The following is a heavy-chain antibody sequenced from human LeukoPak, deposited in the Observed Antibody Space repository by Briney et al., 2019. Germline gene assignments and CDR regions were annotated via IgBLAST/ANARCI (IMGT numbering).Heavy chain of an antibody. Sequence: GGSLRLSCAASGFTFNRYGMHWVRQAPGKGLEWVAYIGHDGSNKYYADSVKGRFTIARDSSKNTLYLQMNGMRAEDTAVYYCARDVRIVYYDTSPDYWGQGTLVTVSS. CDR3: ARDVRIVYYDTSPDY. V-gene: IGHV3-30*02. CDR2: IGHDGSNK. CDR1: GFTFNRYG. J-gene: IGHJ4*02. D-gene: IGHD3-22*01.